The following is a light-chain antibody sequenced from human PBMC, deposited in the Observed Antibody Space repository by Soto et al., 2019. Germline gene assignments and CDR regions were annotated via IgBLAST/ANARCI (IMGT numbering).Light chain of an antibody. Sequence: QPVLTQPPSASVTPGQRVTISCSGSSSNIGSNTVNWYQQLPGTAPKLLIYSNNQRPSGVPDRFSGSKSGTSASLAISGLQSEDEADYYCAAWDDSLNGAVFGTGTKVTVL. CDR2: SNN. CDR3: AAWDDSLNGAV. CDR1: SSNIGSNT. V-gene: IGLV1-44*01. J-gene: IGLJ1*01.